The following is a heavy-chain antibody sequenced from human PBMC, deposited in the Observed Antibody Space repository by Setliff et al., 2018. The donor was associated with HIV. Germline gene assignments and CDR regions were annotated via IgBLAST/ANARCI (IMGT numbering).Heavy chain of an antibody. CDR3: ASGKGVGGVIITGGLDV. Sequence: GASVKVSCKASGHTFSNSDIHWVRRATGQGLEWMGWMNPNTGVAGYALKFQGRVTMTRDTSISTAYMELSSLTSEDTAVYWCASGKGVGGVIITGGLDVWGKGTTVT. CDR1: GHTFSNSD. CDR2: MNPNTGVA. D-gene: IGHD3-10*01. V-gene: IGHV1-8*01. J-gene: IGHJ6*03.